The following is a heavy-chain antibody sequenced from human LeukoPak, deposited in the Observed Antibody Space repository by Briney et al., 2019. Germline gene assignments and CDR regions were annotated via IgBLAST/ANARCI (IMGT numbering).Heavy chain of an antibody. V-gene: IGHV1-2*02. Sequence: GASVKVSCKASGYTFTGYYMHWVRQAPGQGLEWMGWINPNSGGTNYAQKFRGRVTMTRDTSISTAYMELSRLRSDDTAVYYCARENTYYYGTGSLDWGQGTLVTVSS. CDR1: GYTFTGYY. CDR2: INPNSGGT. D-gene: IGHD3-10*01. J-gene: IGHJ4*02. CDR3: ARENTYYYGTGSLD.